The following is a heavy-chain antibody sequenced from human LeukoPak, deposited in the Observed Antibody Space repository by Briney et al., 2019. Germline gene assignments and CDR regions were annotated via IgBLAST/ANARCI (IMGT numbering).Heavy chain of an antibody. CDR2: ISGSGGST. J-gene: IGHJ3*02. CDR1: GFTFRSYA. Sequence: GGSLRLYCAASGFTFRSYAMSWVRQAPGKGLEWVSAISGSGGSTYYADSVKGRFTISRGNSKNTLYLQMNSLRAEDTAVYYCAKDRGLRYFDWLSPDAFDIWGQGTMVTVSS. V-gene: IGHV3-23*01. D-gene: IGHD3-9*01. CDR3: AKDRGLRYFDWLSPDAFDI.